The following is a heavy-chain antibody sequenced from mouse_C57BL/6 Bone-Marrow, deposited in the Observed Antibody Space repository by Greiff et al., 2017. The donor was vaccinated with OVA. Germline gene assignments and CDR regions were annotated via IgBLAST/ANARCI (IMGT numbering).Heavy chain of an antibody. Sequence: VQRVESGPGLVQPSQSLSITCTVSGFSLTSYGVHWVRQSPGKGLEWLGVIWRGGSTDYNAAFMSRLSITKDNSKSQVFFKMNSLQADDTAIYYYAKNGLTTVREYFDVWGTGTTVTVSS. CDR1: GFSLTSYG. D-gene: IGHD1-1*01. J-gene: IGHJ1*03. CDR3: AKNGLTTVREYFDV. CDR2: IWRGGST. V-gene: IGHV2-5*01.